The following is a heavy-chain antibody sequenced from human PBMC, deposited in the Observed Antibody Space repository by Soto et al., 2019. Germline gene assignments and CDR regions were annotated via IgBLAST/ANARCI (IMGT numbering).Heavy chain of an antibody. CDR2: VKSDGSST. D-gene: IGHD6-19*01. J-gene: IGHJ4*02. CDR3: VRGSSGWFVLDY. V-gene: IGHV3-74*01. CDR1: GFIFKTYW. Sequence: GGSLRLSCAASGFIFKTYWMHWVRQAPGEGLVWVSRVKSDGSSTNYADSVKGRFAISRDNAKNTLYLQMNSLRADDTAVYYCVRGSSGWFVLDYWGQGSPVTGSS.